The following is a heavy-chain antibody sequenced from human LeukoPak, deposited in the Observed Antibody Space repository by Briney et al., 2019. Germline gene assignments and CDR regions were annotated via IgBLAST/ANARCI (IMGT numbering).Heavy chain of an antibody. CDR2: ISAYNGNT. CDR3: ARDQGGRRGRYSYGCPGDY. Sequence: GASVKVSCKASGYTFTSYGISWVRQAPGQGLEWMGWISAYNGNTNYAQKLQGKVTMTTDTSTSTAYMELRSLRSDDTAVYYCARDQGGRRGRYSYGCPGDYWGQGTLVTVSS. V-gene: IGHV1-18*04. J-gene: IGHJ4*02. CDR1: GYTFTSYG. D-gene: IGHD5-18*01.